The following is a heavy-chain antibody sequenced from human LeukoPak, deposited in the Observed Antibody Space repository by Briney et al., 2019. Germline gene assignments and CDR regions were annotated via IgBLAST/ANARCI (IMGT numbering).Heavy chain of an antibody. CDR3: ARDTPPTNWFDP. V-gene: IGHV3-21*01. D-gene: IGHD1-1*01. J-gene: IGHJ5*02. CDR2: ISSSSSYI. Sequence: PGGSLRLSCAASGFTLSSYSMNWVRQAPGKGLEWVSSISSSSSYIYYADSVKGRFTISRDNAKNSLYLQMNSLRAEDTAVYYCARDTPPTNWFDPWGQGTLVTVSS. CDR1: GFTLSSYS.